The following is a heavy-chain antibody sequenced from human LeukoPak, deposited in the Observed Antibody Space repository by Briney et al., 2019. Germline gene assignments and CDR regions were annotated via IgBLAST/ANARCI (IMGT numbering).Heavy chain of an antibody. D-gene: IGHD1-26*01. J-gene: IGHJ4*02. CDR3: ATEGSQYSGSPIDY. V-gene: IGHV1-24*01. CDR1: GYTLTELS. CDR2: FDPEDGET. Sequence: ASVKVSCKVSGYTLTELSMHWVRQAPGKGLEWMGGFDPEDGETIYAQKFQGRVTMTEDTSTDTAYMELSSLRSEDTAVYYCATEGSQYSGSPIDYWGQGTLVTVSS.